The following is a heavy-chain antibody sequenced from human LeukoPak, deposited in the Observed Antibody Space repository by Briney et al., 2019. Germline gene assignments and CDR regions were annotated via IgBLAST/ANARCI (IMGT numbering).Heavy chain of an antibody. CDR3: TTGRDYHDNSDFDD. J-gene: IGHJ4*02. CDR1: GFTFSNAW. D-gene: IGHD3-22*01. CDR2: IFSKSDGGTT. Sequence: TGGSLRLSCAASGFTFSNAWMNWVRQAPGKGLEWVGRIFSKSDGGTTEYSVPVKGRFTISRDDSKNTLYLQMDSLKTEDTALYYCTTGRDYHDNSDFDDWGQGTLVTVAS. V-gene: IGHV3-15*01.